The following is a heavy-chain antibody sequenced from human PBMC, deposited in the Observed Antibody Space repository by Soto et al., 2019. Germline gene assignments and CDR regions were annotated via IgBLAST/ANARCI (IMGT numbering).Heavy chain of an antibody. J-gene: IGHJ4*02. CDR3: AKDLGGGWIPDYFDH. D-gene: IGHD3-16*01. V-gene: IGHV3-30*18. CDR1: GFTFSRYG. CDR2: ISYDGTST. Sequence: QVQLEESGGGVVQPGRSLRLSCAASGFTFSRYGMHWVRQAPGKGLEWVAVISYDGTSTDFADSVKGRFTISRDNAKNALFLEMNSLRVEDTAVYYFAKDLGGGWIPDYFDHWGQGTLVTVSS.